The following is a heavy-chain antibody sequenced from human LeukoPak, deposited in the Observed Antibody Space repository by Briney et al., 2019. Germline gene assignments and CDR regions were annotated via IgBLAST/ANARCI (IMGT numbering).Heavy chain of an antibody. D-gene: IGHD3-22*01. J-gene: IGHJ3*02. CDR2: ISYDGSNK. V-gene: IGHV3-30*19. CDR1: GFTFSSYG. CDR3: ATDYYDSSGYRGDVAFDI. Sequence: GGSLRLSCAASGFTFSSYGMHWVRQAPGKVLEWVAVISYDGSNKYYADSVKGRFTISRDNSKNTLYLQMNSLRAEDTAVYYCATDYYDSSGYRGDVAFDIWGQGTMVTVSS.